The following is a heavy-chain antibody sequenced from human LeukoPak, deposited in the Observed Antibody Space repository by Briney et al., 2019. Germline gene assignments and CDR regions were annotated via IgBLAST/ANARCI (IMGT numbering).Heavy chain of an antibody. CDR2: INHSGST. V-gene: IGHV4-34*01. J-gene: IGHJ4*02. CDR1: GGSFSGYY. CDR3: ARQRRGYYYDSSGYYHIKDVEFDY. D-gene: IGHD3-22*01. Sequence: SETLSLTCAVYGGSFSGYYWSWIRQPPGKGLEWIGEINHSGSTNYNPSLKSRVTISVDTSKNQFSLKLSSVTAADTAVYYCARQRRGYYYDSSGYYHIKDVEFDYWGQGTLVTVSS.